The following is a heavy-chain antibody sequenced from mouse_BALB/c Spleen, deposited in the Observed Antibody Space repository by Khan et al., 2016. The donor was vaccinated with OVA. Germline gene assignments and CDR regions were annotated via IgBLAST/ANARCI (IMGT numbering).Heavy chain of an antibody. CDR2: INTRTGYS. Sequence: QVQLQQSGAELAKPGASVKMSCKASGYTFNNYGMHWVKQRPGKGLEWIGYINTRTGYSEYNQRLKDKATLTADTSSSAASMQLSSLTSEDSAVYYCATSGHYGSSYYYAMDYWGQGTSVTVSS. D-gene: IGHD1-1*01. J-gene: IGHJ4*01. V-gene: IGHV1-4*01. CDR3: ATSGHYGSSYYYAMDY. CDR1: GYTFNNYG.